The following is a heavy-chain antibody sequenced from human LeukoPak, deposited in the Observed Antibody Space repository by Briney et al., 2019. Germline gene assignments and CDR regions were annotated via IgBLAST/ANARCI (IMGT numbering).Heavy chain of an antibody. CDR3: ARSYGDYGLGYYYFDY. J-gene: IGHJ4*02. V-gene: IGHV4-4*02. CDR2: IYHSGST. Sequence: SGTLSLTCAVSGGSISSSNWWSWVRQPPGKGLEGIGEIYHSGSTNYNPSLKSRVTISVDKSKNQFSLELSSVTAADTAVYYCARSYGDYGLGYYYFDYWGQGTLVTVSS. CDR1: GGSISSSNW. D-gene: IGHD4-17*01.